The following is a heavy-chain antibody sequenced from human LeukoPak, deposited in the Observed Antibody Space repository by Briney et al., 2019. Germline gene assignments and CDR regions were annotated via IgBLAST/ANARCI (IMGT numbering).Heavy chain of an antibody. Sequence: SQTLSLTCAISGDSVSSKGASWDWIRQSPSRGLEWHGSTYYRSHQWHSDYDPSVKGRLTLNPDPTKNQLSLQLNSMTPEDTAVYYCGRETDFGGVTSWGQGTLVTVSS. D-gene: IGHD3-3*01. V-gene: IGHV6-1*01. J-gene: IGHJ4*02. CDR1: GDSVSSKGAS. CDR3: GRETDFGGVTS. CDR2: TYYRSHQWHS.